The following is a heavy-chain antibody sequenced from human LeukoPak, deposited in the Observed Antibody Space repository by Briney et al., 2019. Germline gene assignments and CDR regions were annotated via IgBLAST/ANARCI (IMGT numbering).Heavy chain of an antibody. J-gene: IGHJ4*02. CDR2: LYYSGST. V-gene: IGHV4-59*01. CDR1: GGSISSYY. Sequence: PSETLSLTCTVSGGSISSYYWSWIWQPPGKGLEWIGYLYYSGSTNYNPSLKSRVTISVDTSKNQFSLKLSSVTAADTAVYYCARAAYSGSYHSDYWGQGTLVTVSS. D-gene: IGHD1-26*01. CDR3: ARAAYSGSYHSDY.